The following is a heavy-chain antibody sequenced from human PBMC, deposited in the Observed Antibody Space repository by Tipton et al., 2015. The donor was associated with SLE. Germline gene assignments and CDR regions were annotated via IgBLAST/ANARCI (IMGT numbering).Heavy chain of an antibody. J-gene: IGHJ4*02. D-gene: IGHD5-18*01. Sequence: QSGAEVKKPGASVKVSCKASGYTFTNYDINWVRQATGQGLEWMGWMNPNSGNTGCAQKFQGRVTMTRNTSISTAYMELRTLRYEDTAVYYCARAGAYSYGYFDYWGQGTLVTVSS. CDR2: MNPNSGNT. CDR3: ARAGAYSYGYFDY. V-gene: IGHV1-8*01. CDR1: GYTFTNYD.